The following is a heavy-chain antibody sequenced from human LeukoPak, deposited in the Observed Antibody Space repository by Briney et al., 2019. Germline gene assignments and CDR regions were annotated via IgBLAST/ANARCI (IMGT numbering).Heavy chain of an antibody. D-gene: IGHD6-13*01. V-gene: IGHV4-59*08. Sequence: SETLSLTCTVSGGSISSYYWSWIRQPPGKGLEWIGYIYYSGDTNYNPSLKSRVTISVDTSKNQFSLNLSSVTAADTAVYYCARNDPIAAAGPNWFDPWGQGTLVTVSS. J-gene: IGHJ5*02. CDR3: ARNDPIAAAGPNWFDP. CDR2: IYYSGDT. CDR1: GGSISSYY.